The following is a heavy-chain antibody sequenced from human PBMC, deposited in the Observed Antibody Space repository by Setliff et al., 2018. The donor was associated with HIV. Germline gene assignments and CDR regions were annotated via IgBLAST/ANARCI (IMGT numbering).Heavy chain of an antibody. V-gene: IGHV3-23*03. J-gene: IGHJ3*02. CDR2: IYTDDSNT. D-gene: IGHD2-21*01. Sequence: PGGSLRLSCAASGFTFSSFAMTWVRQAPGKGLEWVSIIYTDDSNTYYAESVKGRFTISRDNFKNTLYLQMNSLRAEDTAVYYCAKHFLLWSNAFHIWGQGTMVTVSS. CDR3: AKHFLLWSNAFHI. CDR1: GFTFSSFA.